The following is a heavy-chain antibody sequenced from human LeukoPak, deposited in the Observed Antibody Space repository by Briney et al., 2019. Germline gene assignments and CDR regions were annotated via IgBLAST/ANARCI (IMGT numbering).Heavy chain of an antibody. CDR2: IKQDGSEK. CDR1: GFTFSSYW. Sequence: GGSLRLSCAASGFTFSSYWMSWVRQAPGKGLEWVANIKQDGSEKYYVDSVKGRFTISRDNAKSSLYLQMNSLRAEDTAVYYCARDSRLYYYDSSGYIDYWGQGTLVTVSS. J-gene: IGHJ4*02. D-gene: IGHD3-22*01. V-gene: IGHV3-7*01. CDR3: ARDSRLYYYDSSGYIDY.